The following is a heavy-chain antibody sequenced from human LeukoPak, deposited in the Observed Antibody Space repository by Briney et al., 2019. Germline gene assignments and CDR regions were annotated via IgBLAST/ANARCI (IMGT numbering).Heavy chain of an antibody. V-gene: IGHV3-48*03. CDR2: ISKSGTEI. J-gene: IGHJ4*02. CDR1: GFSFSDYE. Sequence: GGSLRLSCAVSGFSFSDYEMNWVRQAPGKGLECVSYISKSGTEIYYADSVKGRFTISRDSAKSSLYLQMNSPREDDTAIYYCARRFDSWGQGTLVTVSS. CDR3: ARRFDS.